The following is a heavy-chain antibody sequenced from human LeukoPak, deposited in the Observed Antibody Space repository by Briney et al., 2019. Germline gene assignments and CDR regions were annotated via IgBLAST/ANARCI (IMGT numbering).Heavy chain of an antibody. CDR3: ARHGSSSWYREGFGWFDP. Sequence: ESLSLAWTVSAASMGRFYRRWVRQPPKKELEWIGYIYCSGSTNYNPSLKSRVTISGDPSKNQFSLKLSSVTAADTAVYYCARHGSSSWYREGFGWFDPWGQGTLVTVSS. CDR1: AASMGRFY. CDR2: IYCSGST. V-gene: IGHV4-59*08. J-gene: IGHJ5*02. D-gene: IGHD6-13*01.